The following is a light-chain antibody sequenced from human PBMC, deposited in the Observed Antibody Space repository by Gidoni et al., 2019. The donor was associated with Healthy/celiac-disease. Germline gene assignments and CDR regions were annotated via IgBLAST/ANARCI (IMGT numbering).Light chain of an antibody. CDR1: SSNIGNNY. Sequence: QSVLTPPPSVSAAPVQKVTISCSGSSSNIGNNYVSWYQQLPGTAPKLLRFEDNRRAAGIPDRFYGSKSGTSATLDIIGLQSGDEADYYCVTWDSSMSVLFGGGTKLTVL. CDR3: VTWDSSMSVL. J-gene: IGLJ3*02. CDR2: EDN. V-gene: IGLV1-51*01.